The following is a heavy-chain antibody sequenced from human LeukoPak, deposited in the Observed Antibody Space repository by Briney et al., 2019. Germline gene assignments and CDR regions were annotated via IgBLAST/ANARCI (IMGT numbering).Heavy chain of an antibody. CDR3: ASGEVAAAGLDY. V-gene: IGHV4-31*01. Sequence: PSETLSLTCTVSGGSISSGAYYWSWIRQHPGQGLEWIGYIYYSGSTYYNPSLKIQVTISVNTSKNQFSLKLSSVTAADTAVYYCASGEVAAAGLDYWGQGTLVTVSS. D-gene: IGHD6-13*01. CDR2: IYYSGST. CDR1: GGSISSGAYY. J-gene: IGHJ4*02.